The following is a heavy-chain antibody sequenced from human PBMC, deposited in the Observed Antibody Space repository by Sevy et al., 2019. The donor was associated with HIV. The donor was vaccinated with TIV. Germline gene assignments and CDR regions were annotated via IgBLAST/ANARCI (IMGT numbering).Heavy chain of an antibody. J-gene: IGHJ1*01. D-gene: IGHD6-13*01. CDR2: ISGSGGAT. V-gene: IGHV3-23*01. CDR1: GFTFSTYA. Sequence: GGSLRLSCAASGFTFSTYAISWVRQAPGKGLEWVSAISGSGGATYYADSVKGRFTISRDNSKNTLYLQMNSLRVEDTGVYYCAKNSSTWYGYFQHWGQGTLVTVSS. CDR3: AKNSSTWYGYFQH.